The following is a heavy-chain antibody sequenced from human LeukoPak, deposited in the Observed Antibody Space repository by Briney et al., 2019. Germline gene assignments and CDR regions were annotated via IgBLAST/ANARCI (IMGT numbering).Heavy chain of an antibody. CDR3: ARGPEPYYYDSSGYYSY. J-gene: IGHJ4*02. CDR2: IYYSGST. Sequence: SETLSLTCTVSGGSISSYYWSWIRQPPGKGLEWIGYIYYSGSTYYNPSLKSRVTISVDTSKNQFSLKLSSVTAADTAVYYSARGPEPYYYDSSGYYSYWGQGTLVTVSS. V-gene: IGHV4-59*06. CDR1: GGSISSYY. D-gene: IGHD3-22*01.